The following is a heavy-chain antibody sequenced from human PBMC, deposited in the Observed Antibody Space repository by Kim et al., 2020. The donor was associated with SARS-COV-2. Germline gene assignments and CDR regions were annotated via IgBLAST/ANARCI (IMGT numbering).Heavy chain of an antibody. CDR3: TRAGVYYGSGGNFETNYYGLDV. CDR1: GFSFSSYA. Sequence: GGSLRLSCAASGFSFSSYAMHWVRQAPGKGLEWVSVVSYDGNSEYYADSVKGRFTISRDNSKNTLYLEMNSLGAEDTADYYCTRAGVYYGSGGNFETNYYGLDVGGQGPAVTVSS. D-gene: IGHD3-10*01. CDR2: VSYDGNSE. V-gene: IGHV3-30*04. J-gene: IGHJ6*02.